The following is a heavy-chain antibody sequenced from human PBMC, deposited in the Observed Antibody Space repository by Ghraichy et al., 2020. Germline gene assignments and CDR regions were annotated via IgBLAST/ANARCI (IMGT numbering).Heavy chain of an antibody. Sequence: SQTLSLTCNVSGGSISGYYWSWIRQPPGKGLEWIGYIYYSGSTNYNPSLNSRVTISLDTSKNQLSLNLSSVTAADTAVYYCARLVEDSSGWYLAFDIWGQGTMVTVSS. D-gene: IGHD6-19*01. CDR1: GGSISGYY. CDR2: IYYSGST. CDR3: ARLVEDSSGWYLAFDI. J-gene: IGHJ3*02. V-gene: IGHV4-59*08.